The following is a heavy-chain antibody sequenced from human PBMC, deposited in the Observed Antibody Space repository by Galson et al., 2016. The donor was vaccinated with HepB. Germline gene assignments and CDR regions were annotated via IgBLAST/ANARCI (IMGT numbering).Heavy chain of an antibody. D-gene: IGHD1-26*01. V-gene: IGHV4-39*01. J-gene: IGHJ3*02. Sequence: SETLSLTCTVSGGSISSSTHYWGWLRQPPGKGLEWIGSIYYSGSTFSNPSLQSRITISVDTSKDQFSLKLRSVTAADTAVYFCARRSLVGERGNAFDIWGQGTMVTVSS. CDR1: GGSISSSTHY. CDR2: IYYSGST. CDR3: ARRSLVGERGNAFDI.